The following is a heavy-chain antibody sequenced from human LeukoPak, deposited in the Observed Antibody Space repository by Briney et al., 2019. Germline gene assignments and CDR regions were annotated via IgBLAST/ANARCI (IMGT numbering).Heavy chain of an antibody. Sequence: GGSLRLSCAASGFTFSSYAMNWVRQAPGKGLEWVSAISGSGGSTYYADSVKGRFTISRDNSKNTLYLQMNSLRAEDTAVYYCATNLGLWSFDYWGQGTLVTVSS. CDR2: ISGSGGST. D-gene: IGHD3-10*01. CDR3: ATNLGLWSFDY. V-gene: IGHV3-23*01. J-gene: IGHJ4*02. CDR1: GFTFSSYA.